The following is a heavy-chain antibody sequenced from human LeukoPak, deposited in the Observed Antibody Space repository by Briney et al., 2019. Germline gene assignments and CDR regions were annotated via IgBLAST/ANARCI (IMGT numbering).Heavy chain of an antibody. D-gene: IGHD3-22*01. CDR2: INHSGST. CDR1: GGSFSGYY. J-gene: IGHJ1*01. CDR3: ARGQWDYYDSGGPGAEFFHH. V-gene: IGHV4-34*01. Sequence: SETLSLTCAVYGGSFSGYYWTWIRQPPGKGLEWIGEINHSGSTHCNPSLKSRVTLSVDTSKNQFSLKLNSVTAADTAIYYCARGQWDYYDSGGPGAEFFHHWGQGTLVTVSS.